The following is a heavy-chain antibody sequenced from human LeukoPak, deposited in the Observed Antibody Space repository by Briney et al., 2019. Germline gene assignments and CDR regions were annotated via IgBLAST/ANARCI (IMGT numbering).Heavy chain of an antibody. D-gene: IGHD5/OR15-5a*01. CDR3: AKDYSVSNWCFDL. Sequence: PGGSLRLSCAASGVTFSANWMSWVRQAPGKGLEWVANINEDGSERYNLGSVKGRFTISRDNAKNSVHLQMNSLRAEDTAVYYCAKDYSVSNWCFDLWGRGTLVTVSS. V-gene: IGHV3-7*05. CDR2: INEDGSER. CDR1: GVTFSANW. J-gene: IGHJ2*01.